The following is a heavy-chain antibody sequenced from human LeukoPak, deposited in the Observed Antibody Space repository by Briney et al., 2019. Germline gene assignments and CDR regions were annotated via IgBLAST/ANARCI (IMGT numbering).Heavy chain of an antibody. D-gene: IGHD4-11*01. CDR2: ISGSGGST. J-gene: IGHJ3*02. CDR1: GFTFSSYG. V-gene: IGHV3-23*01. CDR3: ANLAVTTWARSAFDI. Sequence: GGSLRFSCAASGFTFSSYGMHWVRQAPGKGLEWVSAISGSGGSTYYADSVKGRFTISRDNSKNTLYLQMNSLRAEDTAVYYCANLAVTTWARSAFDIWGQGTMVTVSS.